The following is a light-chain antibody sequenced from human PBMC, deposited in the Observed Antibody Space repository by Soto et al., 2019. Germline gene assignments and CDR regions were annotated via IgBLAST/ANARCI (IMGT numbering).Light chain of an antibody. V-gene: IGLV7-43*01. CDR1: TGAVTSGYY. CDR3: LLFYGDGVV. J-gene: IGLJ2*01. Sequence: CAPSTGAVTSGYYPNWFQQRPGQPPRALIYSTTYKHPWTPARFSGSLVGGKAALTLSAAQPEDEAEYYCLLFYGDGVVFGGGTKLTVL. CDR2: STT.